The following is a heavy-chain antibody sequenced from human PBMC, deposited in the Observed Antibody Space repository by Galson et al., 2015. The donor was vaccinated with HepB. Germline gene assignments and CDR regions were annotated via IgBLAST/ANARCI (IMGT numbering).Heavy chain of an antibody. CDR3: AKDLEYYDILTGDPLDYFDY. CDR2: ISGSGGST. V-gene: IGHV3-23*01. J-gene: IGHJ4*02. Sequence: SLRLSCAASGFTFSSYAMSWVRQAPGKGLEWVSAISGSGGSTYYADSVKGRFTISRDNSKNTLYLQMNSLRAEDTAVYYCAKDLEYYDILTGDPLDYFDYWGQGTLVTVSS. CDR1: GFTFSSYA. D-gene: IGHD3-9*01.